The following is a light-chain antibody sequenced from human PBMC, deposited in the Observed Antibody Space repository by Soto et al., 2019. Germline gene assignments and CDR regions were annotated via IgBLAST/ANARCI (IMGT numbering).Light chain of an antibody. Sequence: ETVMTQSPATLYVSPGDRVTLSCRASQTIHTNLAWFQQKPGQAPKLLIYGASTRDTGVPARFTGSGSGTEFTLTISSLQSEDFAVYFCQQYNNWPPWTFGQGTKVEI. CDR2: GAS. J-gene: IGKJ1*01. V-gene: IGKV3-15*01. CDR3: QQYNNWPPWT. CDR1: QTIHTN.